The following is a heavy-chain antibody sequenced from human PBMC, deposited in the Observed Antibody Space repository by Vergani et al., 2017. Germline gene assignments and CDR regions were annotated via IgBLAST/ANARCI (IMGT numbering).Heavy chain of an antibody. CDR1: GGSLSSGSYY. V-gene: IGHV4-31*03. Sequence: QVQLQESGPGLLKPSQTLSLTCTVSGGSLSSGSYYWSWVRQRPGKGLEWIGYIYNSGSTYYNPSLKSRVTISVDASKNQFSLNLSSVTAADTAVYYCARQVSGNYYEFDYWGQGALVTVSS. J-gene: IGHJ4*02. CDR3: ARQVSGNYYEFDY. D-gene: IGHD1-26*01. CDR2: IYNSGST.